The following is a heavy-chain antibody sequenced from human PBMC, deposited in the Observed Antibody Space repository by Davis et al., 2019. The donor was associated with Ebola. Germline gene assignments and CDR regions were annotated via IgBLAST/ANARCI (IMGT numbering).Heavy chain of an antibody. J-gene: IGHJ4*02. CDR1: GYTFTSYG. CDR3: VRSNSWYGDY. D-gene: IGHD6-13*01. V-gene: IGHV1-18*04. CDR2: ISAYNGNT. Sequence: ASVKVSCKASGYTFTSYGISWVRQAPGQGLEWMGWISAYNGNTNYAQKFQGRVTMTRDTSISTAYMELSRLRSDDTAVYYCVRSNSWYGDYWGRGTLVTVSS.